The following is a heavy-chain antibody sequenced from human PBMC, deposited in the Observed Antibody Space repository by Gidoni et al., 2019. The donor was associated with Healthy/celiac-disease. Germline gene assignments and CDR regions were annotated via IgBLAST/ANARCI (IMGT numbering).Heavy chain of an antibody. D-gene: IGHD4-17*01. CDR2: IYYSGST. V-gene: IGHV4-59*01. CDR1: GGSISSYY. Sequence: QVQLQESGPGLVKPSETLSLTCTVSGGSISSYYWSWIRQPPGKGLEWIGYIYYSGSTNYNPSLKSRVTISVDTSKIQFSLKLSSVTAADTAVYYCARDGSATVTTSRRYWYFDLWGRGTLVTVSS. J-gene: IGHJ2*01. CDR3: ARDGSATVTTSRRYWYFDL.